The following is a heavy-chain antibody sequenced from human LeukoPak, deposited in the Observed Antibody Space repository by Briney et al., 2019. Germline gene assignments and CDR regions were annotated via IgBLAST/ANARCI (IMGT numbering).Heavy chain of an antibody. D-gene: IGHD1-26*01. J-gene: IGHJ4*02. CDR2: INTDGGFT. Sequence: PGGSLRLSCAASGFISSDYWMHWVRQAPGKGLVWVSRINTDGGFTRYADSVQGRFIISRDTAKNTLFLQMNSLRAEDTAVYYCAREAKVGGALQYWGQGILVTVSS. CDR1: GFISSDYW. CDR3: AREAKVGGALQY. V-gene: IGHV3-74*01.